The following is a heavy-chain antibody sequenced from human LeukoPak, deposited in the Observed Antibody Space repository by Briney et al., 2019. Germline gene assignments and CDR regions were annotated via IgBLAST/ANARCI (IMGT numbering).Heavy chain of an antibody. D-gene: IGHD6-13*01. CDR1: VYTLTSYG. J-gene: IGHJ4*02. V-gene: IGHV1-18*01. CDR2: ISAYNGNT. CDR3: ARDEGAAAATDGY. Sequence: GASVKVSLKSSVYTLTSYGISWVRPAPGQGLAWVGWISAYNGNTNYAQKLQGRVTMTTDTSTSTAYLELRSLRSDDTAVYYCARDEGAAAATDGYWGQGTLVTVSS.